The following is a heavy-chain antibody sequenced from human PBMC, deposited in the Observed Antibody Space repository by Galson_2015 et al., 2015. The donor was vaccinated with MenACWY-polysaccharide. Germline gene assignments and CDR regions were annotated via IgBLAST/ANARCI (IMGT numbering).Heavy chain of an antibody. CDR1: GFAFSSYS. V-gene: IGHV3-48*02. J-gene: IGHJ6*02. CDR2: ISSGSSTI. CDR3: ARSCGGDCFYYYGMDV. Sequence: SLRLSCAASGFAFSSYSMNCVRQAPGKGLEWVSYISSGSSTIYYADSVKGRFTTSRDNAKNSLYLQMNSLRDEDTAIYYCARSCGGDCFYYYGMDVWGQGTTVTVSS. D-gene: IGHD2-21*02.